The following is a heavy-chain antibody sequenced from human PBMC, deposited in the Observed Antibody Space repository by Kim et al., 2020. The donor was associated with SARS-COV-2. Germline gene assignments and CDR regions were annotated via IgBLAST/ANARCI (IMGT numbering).Heavy chain of an antibody. Sequence: SETLSLTCAVYGGSFSGYYWSWIRQPPGKGLEWIGEINHSGSTNYNPSLKSRVTISVDTSKNQFSLKLSSVTAADTAVYYCARLRTYYGDYYFDYWGQGTLVTVSS. CDR3: ARLRTYYGDYYFDY. J-gene: IGHJ4*02. CDR1: GGSFSGYY. D-gene: IGHD4-17*01. V-gene: IGHV4-34*01. CDR2: INHSGST.